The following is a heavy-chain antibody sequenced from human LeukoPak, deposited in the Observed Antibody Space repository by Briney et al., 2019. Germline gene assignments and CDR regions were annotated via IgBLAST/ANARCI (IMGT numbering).Heavy chain of an antibody. CDR2: INPNSGGT. Sequence: ASVKVSCKASGYTFTGYYMHWVRQAPGQGLEWMGWINPNSGGTNYAQKLQGRVTMTTDTSTSTAYMELRSLRSDDTAVYYCARVSGTGYWYFDLWGRGTLVTVSS. V-gene: IGHV1-2*02. CDR3: ARVSGTGYWYFDL. CDR1: GYTFTGYY. J-gene: IGHJ2*01. D-gene: IGHD1-14*01.